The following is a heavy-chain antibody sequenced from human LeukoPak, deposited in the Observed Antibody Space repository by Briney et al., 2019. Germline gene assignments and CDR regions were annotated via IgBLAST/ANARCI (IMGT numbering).Heavy chain of an antibody. CDR3: ARGFLNHFDP. D-gene: IGHD1-14*01. CDR2: ITVYNGDT. J-gene: IGHJ5*02. Sequence: ASVKVSCKASGYSFTSYGISWVRQAPGQGLEWMGWITVYNGDTNYAQKLQGRVTMTTDTSTSTAYMELRGLRSDDTAVYYCARGFLNHFDPWGQGTLVTVSS. CDR1: GYSFTSYG. V-gene: IGHV1-18*01.